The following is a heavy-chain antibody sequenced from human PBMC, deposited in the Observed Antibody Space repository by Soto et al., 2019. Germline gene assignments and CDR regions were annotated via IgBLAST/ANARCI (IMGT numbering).Heavy chain of an antibody. V-gene: IGHV3-15*01. CDR2: SKSKTDGGTT. J-gene: IGHJ5*02. D-gene: IGHD2-15*01. Sequence: GGSLRLSCAASGFTFSNAWMSWVRQAPGKGLEWVGRSKSKTDGGTTDYAPPVKGRFTISRDDSKNTLYLQMNSLKTEDTAVYYCTIDIVVVVAAGDWFDPWGQGTLVTVSS. CDR1: GFTFSNAW. CDR3: TIDIVVVVAAGDWFDP.